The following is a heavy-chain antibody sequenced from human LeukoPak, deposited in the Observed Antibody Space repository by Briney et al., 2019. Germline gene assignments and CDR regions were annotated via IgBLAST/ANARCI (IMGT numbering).Heavy chain of an antibody. J-gene: IGHJ4*02. V-gene: IGHV3-9*01. CDR3: AKVRGTYSSGYFFDY. CDR1: GFTFDNYA. CDR2: ISWNSGYI. D-gene: IGHD6-19*01. Sequence: GGSLRLSCAASGFTFDNYAMHWVRQAPGKGLEWLSIISWNSGYIGYADSVKGRLTISRDNAKKSLDLQMNSLRAEGTAFYYCAKVRGTYSSGYFFDYWGQGTLVTVSS.